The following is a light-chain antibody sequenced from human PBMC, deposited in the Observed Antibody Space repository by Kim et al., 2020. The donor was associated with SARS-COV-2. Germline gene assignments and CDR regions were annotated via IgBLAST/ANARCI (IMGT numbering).Light chain of an antibody. J-gene: IGLJ3*02. CDR3: QVWDSSSDQGV. Sequence: SYELTQPPSVSVAPGKTARITCGGNNIGSKSVHWYQQKPGQAPVLVIYCDSDRPSGIPERFSGSNSGNTATLTISRVEAGDEADYYCQVWDSSSDQGVFG. CDR1: NIGSKS. V-gene: IGLV3-21*04. CDR2: CDS.